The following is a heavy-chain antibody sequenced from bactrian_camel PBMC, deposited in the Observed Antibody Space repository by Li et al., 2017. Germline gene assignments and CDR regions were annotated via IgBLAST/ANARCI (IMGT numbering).Heavy chain of an antibody. V-gene: IGHV3S55*01. CDR1: GYTFRPHN. D-gene: IGHD2*01. J-gene: IGHJ4*01. Sequence: HVQLVESGGGSVQAGGSLRLSCAASGYTFRPHNMGWFRQAPGKEREAVAAIDSDGTTAYADSVKGRFTVSADNAKKTLYLQMNNLKTEDTAVYFCGTDCADIVIVTTAINPLYTYEGQGTQVTVS. CDR2: IDSDGTT.